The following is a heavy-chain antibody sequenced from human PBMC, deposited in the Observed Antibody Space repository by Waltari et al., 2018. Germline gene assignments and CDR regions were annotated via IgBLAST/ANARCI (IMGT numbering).Heavy chain of an antibody. J-gene: IGHJ4*02. CDR1: GYTFSNFG. V-gene: IGHV1-18*01. D-gene: IGHD5-12*01. CDR3: ARPSSRGHSGYDSGDMEY. Sequence: QIQLVQSGPEVKKPGASVKVSYKASGYTFSNFGISWLRQARGQGLEWMGWVSGYNGNTLYAKKVRDRLTMTTDTSATTAYMELSSLRSDDTAVYYCARPSSRGHSGYDSGDMEYWGQGTLVSVSS. CDR2: VSGYNGNT.